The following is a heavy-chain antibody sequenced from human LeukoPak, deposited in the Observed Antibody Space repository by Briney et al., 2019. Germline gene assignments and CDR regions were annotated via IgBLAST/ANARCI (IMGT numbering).Heavy chain of an antibody. D-gene: IGHD3-3*01. V-gene: IGHV3-64*01. J-gene: IGHJ6*02. CDR1: GFTFSSYA. CDR3: ARDITIFGVPDPFYGMDV. Sequence: PGGSLRLSCAASGFTFSSYAMHRVRQAPGKGLEYVSAISSNGGSTYYANSVKGRFTISRDNSKNTLYLQMGSLRAEDMAVYYCARDITIFGVPDPFYGMDVWGQGTTVTVSS. CDR2: ISSNGGST.